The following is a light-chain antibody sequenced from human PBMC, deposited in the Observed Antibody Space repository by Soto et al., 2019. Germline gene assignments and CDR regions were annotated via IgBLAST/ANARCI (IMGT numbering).Light chain of an antibody. CDR3: QQRSNWPWT. V-gene: IGKV3-11*01. Sequence: EIVLTQSPGTLSLSPGERATLSCRASQSVSSYLAWYQQKHGQAPRLLIYDASNRATGIPARFSGSGSGTDLTITISSLEPEDFEVYYCQQRSNWPWTFGQGTKVDIK. CDR1: QSVSSY. J-gene: IGKJ1*01. CDR2: DAS.